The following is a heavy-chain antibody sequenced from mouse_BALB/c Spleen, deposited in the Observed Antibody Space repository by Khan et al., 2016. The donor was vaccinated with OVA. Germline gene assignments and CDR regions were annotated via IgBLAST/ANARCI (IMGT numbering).Heavy chain of an antibody. CDR1: GFNVKDTY. CDR3: VSDCSDVFTY. CDR2: IDPANGNP. J-gene: IGHJ3*01. V-gene: IGHV14-3*02. D-gene: IGHD3-1*01. Sequence: VQLVESGAELVKPGASVKLSCTASGFNVKDTYMHWLKQRPEQGLEWIGRIDPANGNPKYDPKFQGKATITADTSSNTAYLKLSSLTSEETAAYNCVSDCSDVFTYGGQGTMVTVSA.